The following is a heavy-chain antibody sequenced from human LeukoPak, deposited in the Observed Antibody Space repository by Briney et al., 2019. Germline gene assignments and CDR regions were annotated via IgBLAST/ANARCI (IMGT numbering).Heavy chain of an antibody. Sequence: ASVKVSCKASGYTFTIYGMSWVRQAPGQRLEWMGWISGFTGATNYAQKFQGRLSMTIDTSTDTTYMDLRTVTSDDTAIYYCARALPGAATAHNWFDPWGQGTLVTVSS. D-gene: IGHD1-26*01. CDR2: ISGFTGAT. CDR3: ARALPGAATAHNWFDP. CDR1: GYTFTIYG. J-gene: IGHJ5*02. V-gene: IGHV1-18*01.